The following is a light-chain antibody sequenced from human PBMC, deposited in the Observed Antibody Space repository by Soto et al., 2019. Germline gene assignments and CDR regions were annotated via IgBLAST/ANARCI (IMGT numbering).Light chain of an antibody. J-gene: IGKJ5*01. V-gene: IGKV3-20*01. CDR3: QQHDILPIT. CDR1: QGVSSSY. Sequence: EIVLTQSPDTQSSSSGETAPLSCXXSQGVSSSYLAWYQHKPGQAPRLLISGASRRATGIPDRFSGAGSGTDFTLTISRLEPEDFALYYCQQHDILPITFGQGTRLEIK. CDR2: GAS.